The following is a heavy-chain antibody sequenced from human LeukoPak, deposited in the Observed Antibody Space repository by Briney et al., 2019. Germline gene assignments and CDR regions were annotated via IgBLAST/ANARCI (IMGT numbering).Heavy chain of an antibody. D-gene: IGHD2-21*02. CDR2: ISGSGGST. CDR3: AKDLIRHEYCGGDCYSGAAFDI. V-gene: IGHV3-23*01. CDR1: GFTFSSYA. Sequence: GGSLRLSCAASGFTFSSYAMSWVRQAPGKGLEWVSAISGSGGSTYYADSVKGRFTISRDNSKNTLYLQMNGLRAEDTAVYYCAKDLIRHEYCGGDCYSGAAFDIWGQGTMVTVSS. J-gene: IGHJ3*02.